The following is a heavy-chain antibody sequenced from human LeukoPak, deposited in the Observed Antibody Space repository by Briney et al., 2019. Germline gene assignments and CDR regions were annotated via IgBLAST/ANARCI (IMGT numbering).Heavy chain of an antibody. D-gene: IGHD3-16*02. J-gene: IGHJ4*02. Sequence: PSETLSLTCTVSGGXISSSSYYWGWIRQPPGKRLEWIGSIYYSGSTYYNPSLKSRVTISVDTSKNQFSLKLSSVTAADTAVYYCARYDYVWGSYRHDYWGQGILVTVSS. V-gene: IGHV4-39*01. CDR3: ARYDYVWGSYRHDY. CDR2: IYYSGST. CDR1: GGXISSSSYY.